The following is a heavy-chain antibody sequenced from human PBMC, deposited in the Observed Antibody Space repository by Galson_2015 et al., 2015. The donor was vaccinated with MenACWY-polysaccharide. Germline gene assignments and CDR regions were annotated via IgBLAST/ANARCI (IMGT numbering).Heavy chain of an antibody. CDR1: GDSITSGPYF. J-gene: IGHJ5*02. CDR2: ISYDGGT. D-gene: IGHD3-16*01. V-gene: IGHV4-31*03. Sequence: TLSLTCTVSGDSITSGPYFWSWIRQHPGEGLEWIASISYDGGTYYNPSLNSRVTISIDTPKNQFSLKLNSVTAADTAVYYCVRGGRAVSDINWFDHWGQGTLVTVSS. CDR3: VRGGRAVSDINWFDH.